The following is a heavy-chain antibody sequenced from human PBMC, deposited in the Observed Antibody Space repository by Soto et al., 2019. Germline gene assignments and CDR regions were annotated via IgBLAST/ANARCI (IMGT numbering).Heavy chain of an antibody. V-gene: IGHV1-69*01. CDR1: GGTFSSYA. CDR2: IIPIFGTA. J-gene: IGHJ4*02. CDR3: AREVAVAGSLLFDY. D-gene: IGHD6-19*01. Sequence: QVQLVQSGAEVKKPGSSVKVSCKASGGTFSSYAISWVRQAPGLGLEWMGGIIPIFGTANYAQKFQGRVTITADESTSTAYMELSSLRSDDTAVYYCAREVAVAGSLLFDYWGQGTLVTVSS.